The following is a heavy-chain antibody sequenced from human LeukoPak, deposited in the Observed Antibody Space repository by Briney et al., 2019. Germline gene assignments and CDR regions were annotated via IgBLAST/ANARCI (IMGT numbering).Heavy chain of an antibody. Sequence: SETLSLTCTVSGGSLNRYYWSWIRQPPGKGLEWIGFVSYSGTTDYNPSLKSRVTISKDTSKSQLSLKLTSVTAADTAVYYCARHPSADPAYFFDYWGQGTLVTVSS. V-gene: IGHV4-59*08. D-gene: IGHD3-9*01. CDR3: ARHPSADPAYFFDY. J-gene: IGHJ4*02. CDR2: VSYSGTT. CDR1: GGSLNRYY.